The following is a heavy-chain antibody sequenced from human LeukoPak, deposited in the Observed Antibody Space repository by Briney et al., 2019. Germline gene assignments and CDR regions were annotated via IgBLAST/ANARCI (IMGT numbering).Heavy chain of an antibody. CDR2: INSDGSST. V-gene: IGHV3-74*01. Sequence: GGSLRLSCAASGFTFSSYWMHWVRQAPGKGLVWVSRINSDGSSTSYADSVKGRFTISRDNAKNTLYLQMNSLRAEDTAVCYCARDLGRIVGATAPDYWGQGTLVTVSS. CDR3: ARDLGRIVGATAPDY. CDR1: GFTFSSYW. D-gene: IGHD1-26*01. J-gene: IGHJ4*02.